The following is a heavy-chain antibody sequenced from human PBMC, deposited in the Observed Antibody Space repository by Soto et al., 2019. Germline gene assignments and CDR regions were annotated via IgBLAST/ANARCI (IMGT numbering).Heavy chain of an antibody. CDR1: RENVKKYV. CDR3: ARGPFRPSAMDV. J-gene: IGHJ6*02. V-gene: IGHV1-69*10. D-gene: IGHD3-10*01. Sequence: PVQVSRNTSRENVKKYVFTWVQQAPGQGLEWMGGTIPALGKTHYIEKFQGRVTITVDDATRTVYMEVRDLTSEDTAIYYCARGPFRPSAMDVWGQGTTVTVS. CDR2: TIPALGKT.